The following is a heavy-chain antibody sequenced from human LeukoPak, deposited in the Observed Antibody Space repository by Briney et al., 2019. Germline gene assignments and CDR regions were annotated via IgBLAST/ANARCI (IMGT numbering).Heavy chain of an antibody. J-gene: IGHJ4*02. Sequence: PSETLSLTCAVYGGSFSGYYWSWIRQPPGKGLEWIGEINHSGSTNYNPSLKSRVTISVDTSKNNFSLKLNSVTAADTAVYYCAGGRQWLSFDNWGQGILVTVSS. CDR3: AGGRQWLSFDN. D-gene: IGHD6-19*01. CDR1: GGSFSGYY. V-gene: IGHV4-34*01. CDR2: INHSGST.